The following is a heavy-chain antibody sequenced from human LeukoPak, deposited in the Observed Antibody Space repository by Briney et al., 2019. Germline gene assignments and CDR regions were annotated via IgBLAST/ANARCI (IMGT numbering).Heavy chain of an antibody. Sequence: GASVKVSCKASGYTFTSYAIHWMRQAPGQRLEWMGWINAASGNTKYSQKFQDSVTITRDTSASTVYMELSSLRSEDTAVYYCARGRGYSGTAKSPYYFDYWGQETLVTVSS. CDR3: ARGRGYSGTAKSPYYFDY. D-gene: IGHD6-13*01. V-gene: IGHV1-3*01. CDR2: INAASGNT. CDR1: GYTFTSYA. J-gene: IGHJ4*02.